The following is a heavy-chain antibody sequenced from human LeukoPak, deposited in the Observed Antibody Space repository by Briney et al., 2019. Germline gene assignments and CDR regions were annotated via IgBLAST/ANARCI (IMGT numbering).Heavy chain of an antibody. J-gene: IGHJ5*02. CDR3: ARVAAAGRNWFDP. V-gene: IGHV4-34*01. D-gene: IGHD6-13*01. CDR2: INHSGST. Sequence: PLETLSLTCAVYGGSFSGYYWSWIRQPPGKGLEWIGEINHSGSTNYNPSLKSRVTISVDTSKNQFSLKLSSVTAADTAVYYCARVAAAGRNWFDPWGQGTLVTVSS. CDR1: GGSFSGYY.